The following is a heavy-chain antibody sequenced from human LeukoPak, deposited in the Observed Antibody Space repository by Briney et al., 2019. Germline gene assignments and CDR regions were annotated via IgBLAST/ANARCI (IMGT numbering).Heavy chain of an antibody. J-gene: IGHJ6*03. CDR1: GGSISSGSYY. V-gene: IGHV4-61*02. CDR2: IYTSGST. Sequence: SETLSLTCTVSGGSISSGSYYWSWIRQPAGRGLEWIGRIYTSGSTNYNPSLKSRVTMSVDTSKNQFSLKLSSVTAADTAVYYCARDNRLRYFDWPNYYYYYMDVWGKGTTVTISS. CDR3: ARDNRLRYFDWPNYYYYYMDV. D-gene: IGHD3-9*01.